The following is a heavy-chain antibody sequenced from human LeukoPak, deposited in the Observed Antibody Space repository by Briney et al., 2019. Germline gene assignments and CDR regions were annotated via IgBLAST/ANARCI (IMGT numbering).Heavy chain of an antibody. CDR1: GGSISSYY. V-gene: IGHV4-59*12. J-gene: IGHJ5*02. Sequence: PSETLSLTCTVSGGSISSYYWSWIRQPPGKGLEWIGYIYYSGSTNYNPSLKSRVTVSVDTSKNQFSLKLSSVTAADTAVYYCATRITMIVDTMGNNWFDPWGQGTLVTVSS. CDR2: IYYSGST. D-gene: IGHD3-22*01. CDR3: ATRITMIVDTMGNNWFDP.